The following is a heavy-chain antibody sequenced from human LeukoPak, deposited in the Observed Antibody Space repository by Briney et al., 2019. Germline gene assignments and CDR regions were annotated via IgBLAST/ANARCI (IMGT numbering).Heavy chain of an antibody. J-gene: IGHJ3*01. CDR1: GFAFSKHA. CDR2: INPDGSVK. D-gene: IGHD1-26*01. V-gene: IGHV3-7*04. Sequence: GGSLRLSCAASGFAFSKHAMSWVRQAPGKGLQWVASINPDGSVKHYVDSVRGRFTISRDNADNSLYLQMSTLRAEDTAVYYCARLVGMVTTYDLWGHGTMVSVSS. CDR3: ARLVGMVTTYDL.